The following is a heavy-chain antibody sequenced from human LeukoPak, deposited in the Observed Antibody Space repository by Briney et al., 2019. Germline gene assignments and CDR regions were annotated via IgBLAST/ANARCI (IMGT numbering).Heavy chain of an antibody. CDR3: ARDRAIFGLAKYYFDY. D-gene: IGHD3-3*01. CDR2: IYTSGST. Sequence: PSETLSLTCTVSGGSISSYYWSWIRQPAGKGLEWIGRIYTSGSTNYNPSLKSRVTMSVDTSKNQFSLKLSSVTAADTAVYYCARDRAIFGLAKYYFDYWGQGTLVTVSS. CDR1: GGSISSYY. J-gene: IGHJ4*02. V-gene: IGHV4-4*07.